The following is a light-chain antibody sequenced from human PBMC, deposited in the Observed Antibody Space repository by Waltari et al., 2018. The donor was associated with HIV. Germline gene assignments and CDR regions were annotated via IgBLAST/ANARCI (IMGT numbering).Light chain of an antibody. J-gene: IGLJ3*02. CDR3: QSYDSSLRVRV. CDR1: SSNIGANYG. V-gene: IGLV1-40*01. CDR2: GNS. Sequence: QSILTQPPSVSGAPGQRVTISCTGSSSNIGANYGVHWYQQFPGTAPKLLIYGNSKRPSWVPDRFSGSKPGTSASLAITGLQAEDEADDYCQSYDSSLRVRVFGGGTKLTVL.